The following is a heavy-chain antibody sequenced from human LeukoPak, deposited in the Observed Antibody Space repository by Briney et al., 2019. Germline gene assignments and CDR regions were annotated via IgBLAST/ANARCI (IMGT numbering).Heavy chain of an antibody. D-gene: IGHD3-10*01. CDR2: INPSGGST. Sequence: ASVKVSCKASGYTFTSYYMHWVRQAPGQGLEWMGIINPSGGSTSYAQKFQGRVTMTRDTSTSTVYMELSSLRSEDTAVYYCARALQLLWFGEWWFDPWGQGTLVTVSS. V-gene: IGHV1-46*01. J-gene: IGHJ5*02. CDR1: GYTFTSYY. CDR3: ARALQLLWFGEWWFDP.